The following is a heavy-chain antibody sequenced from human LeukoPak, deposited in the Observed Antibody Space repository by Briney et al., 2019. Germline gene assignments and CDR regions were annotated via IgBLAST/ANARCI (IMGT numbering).Heavy chain of an antibody. V-gene: IGHV1-24*01. CDR1: GYTLTELS. Sequence: ASVKVSCKVSGYTLTELSMHWVRQAPGKGLEWMGGFDPEDGETIYAQKFQGRVTITADKSTSTAYMELSSLRSEDTVVYYCAVDYGGNSEGFLHPRAPDYWGQGTLVTVSS. D-gene: IGHD4-23*01. CDR3: AVDYGGNSEGFLHPRAPDY. J-gene: IGHJ4*02. CDR2: FDPEDGET.